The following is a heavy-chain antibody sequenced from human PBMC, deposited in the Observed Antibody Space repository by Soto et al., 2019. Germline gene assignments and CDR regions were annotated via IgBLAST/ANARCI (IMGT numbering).Heavy chain of an antibody. CDR2: FDPEDGET. D-gene: IGHD4-17*01. Sequence: ASVKVSCKVSGYTLTELSMHWVRQAPGKGLEWMGGFDPEDGETIYAQKFQGRVTMTEDTSTDTAYMELSSLRSEDTAVYYCATSTYVHGDYFWFDAWGQGTLVTVSS. V-gene: IGHV1-24*01. CDR3: ATSTYVHGDYFWFDA. J-gene: IGHJ5*01. CDR1: GYTLTELS.